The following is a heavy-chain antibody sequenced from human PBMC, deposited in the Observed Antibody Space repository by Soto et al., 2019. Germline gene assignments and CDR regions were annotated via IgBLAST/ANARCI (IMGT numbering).Heavy chain of an antibody. V-gene: IGHV1-2*02. D-gene: IGHD6-13*01. J-gene: IGHJ3*02. CDR1: GYTFTGYY. CDR2: INPNSGGT. Sequence: RASVKVSCKASGYTFTGYYMHWVRQAPGQGLEWMGWINPNSGGTNYAQKFQGRVTMTRDTSISTAYMELSRLRSDDTAVYYRARANSSWPAFDIWGQGTMVTVSS. CDR3: ARANSSWPAFDI.